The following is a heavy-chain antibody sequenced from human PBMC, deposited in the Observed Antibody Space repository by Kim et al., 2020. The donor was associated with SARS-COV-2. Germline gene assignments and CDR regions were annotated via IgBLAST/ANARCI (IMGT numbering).Heavy chain of an antibody. J-gene: IGHJ4*02. D-gene: IGHD3-10*01. CDR2: IRSKDYGGTT. CDR3: TRDDYYGSGVDDY. Sequence: FRQAPGEGLEWVGFIRSKDYGGTTEYASSVKGRFTISRDDSKSIAYLQMNSLKTEDTAVYYCTRDDYYGSGVDDYWGQGTLVTVSS. V-gene: IGHV3-49*03.